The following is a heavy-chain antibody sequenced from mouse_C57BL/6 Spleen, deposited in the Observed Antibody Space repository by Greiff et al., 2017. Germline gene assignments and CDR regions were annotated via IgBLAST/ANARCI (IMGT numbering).Heavy chain of an antibody. V-gene: IGHV10-3*01. J-gene: IGHJ3*01. CDR2: IRSKSSNYAT. Sequence: EVMLVESGGGLVQPKGSLKLSCAASGFTFNTHAMHWVRQAPGKGLEWVARIRSKSSNYATYYADSVKDRFTISRDDSQSMLYLQMNNLKTEDTAMYYCVRDTRTGYSNYGWFAYWGKGTLVTVSA. D-gene: IGHD2-5*01. CDR1: GFTFNTHA. CDR3: VRDTRTGYSNYGWFAY.